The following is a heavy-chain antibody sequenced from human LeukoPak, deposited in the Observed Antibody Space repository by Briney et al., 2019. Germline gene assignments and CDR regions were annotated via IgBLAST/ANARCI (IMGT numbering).Heavy chain of an antibody. D-gene: IGHD2-15*01. CDR3: ARHECGGSCYPEDY. Sequence: SETLSLTCTVSGGSISNYYWSWIRQSPGTGLEWIGCIYYTGNTNYNPSLESRVIISVDTSKNQFSLKLSSVTAADTAVYYCARHECGGSCYPEDYWGQGTLVTVSS. V-gene: IGHV4-59*08. CDR1: GGSISNYY. J-gene: IGHJ4*02. CDR2: IYYTGNT.